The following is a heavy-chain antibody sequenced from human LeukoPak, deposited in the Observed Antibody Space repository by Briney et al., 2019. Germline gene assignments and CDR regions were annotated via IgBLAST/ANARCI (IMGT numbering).Heavy chain of an antibody. CDR2: IYSGGST. CDR1: GFTVSSNY. V-gene: IGHV3-53*04. CDR3: ARILMDVRYYCGMDV. J-gene: IGHJ6*02. Sequence: GGSLRLSCAASGFTVSSNYMSWVRQAPGKGLEWVSVIYSGGSTYYADSVKGRFTISRHNSKNTLYLQMNSLRAEDTAVYYCARILMDVRYYCGMDVWGQGTTVTVSS. D-gene: IGHD2-8*01.